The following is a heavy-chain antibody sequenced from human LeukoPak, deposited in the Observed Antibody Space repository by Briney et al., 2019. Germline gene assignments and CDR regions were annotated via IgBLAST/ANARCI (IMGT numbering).Heavy chain of an antibody. V-gene: IGHV3-53*01. CDR3: AKESSWGTVVTPGGPSA. D-gene: IGHD4-23*01. J-gene: IGHJ5*02. CDR1: GLAVGNNY. Sequence: GGSLRLSCAASGLAVGNNYMTWVRQAPGKGLEWVAVIYRTVTTYYADSVKGRFTISRDNSKNTLYLQMNSLRAEDTAVYYCAKESSWGTVVTPGGPSAWGQGTLVTVSS. CDR2: IYRTVTT.